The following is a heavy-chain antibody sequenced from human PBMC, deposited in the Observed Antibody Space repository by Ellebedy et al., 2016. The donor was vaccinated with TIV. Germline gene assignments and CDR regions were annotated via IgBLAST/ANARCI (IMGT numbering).Heavy chain of an antibody. J-gene: IGHJ3*01. CDR3: VRDRGRPDYVDL. CDR2: VNGDESTT. V-gene: IGHV3-74*01. Sequence: GESLKISCATSGFNFRSYWMHWVRQAPGTGLAWVSHVNGDESTTVYADSVKGRFTISKDIAKSTLFLQMNSLRAEDTAVYYCVRDRGRPDYVDLWGRGTMVIVSS. CDR1: GFNFRSYW. D-gene: IGHD3-16*01.